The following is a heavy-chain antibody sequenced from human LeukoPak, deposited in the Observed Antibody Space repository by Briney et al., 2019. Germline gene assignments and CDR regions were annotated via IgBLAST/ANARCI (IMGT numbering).Heavy chain of an antibody. Sequence: SETLSLTCTVSGGSISSGSYYWSWIRQPAGKGLEWIGRIYTSGSTNYNPSLKSRVTISVDTSKNQFSLSLSSVTAADTAVYYCARQPLNCTSTSCYAFDIWGQGTMVTVSS. CDR2: IYTSGST. D-gene: IGHD2-2*01. CDR1: GGSISSGSYY. CDR3: ARQPLNCTSTSCYAFDI. J-gene: IGHJ3*02. V-gene: IGHV4-61*02.